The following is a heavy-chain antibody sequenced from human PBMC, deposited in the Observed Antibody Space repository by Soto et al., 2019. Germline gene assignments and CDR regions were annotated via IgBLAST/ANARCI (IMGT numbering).Heavy chain of an antibody. CDR3: ARSPEQWLVANGMDV. D-gene: IGHD6-19*01. CDR1: GYTFTSYG. J-gene: IGHJ6*02. V-gene: IGHV1-18*01. Sequence: GASVKVSCKASGYTFTSYGISWVRQAPGQGLEWMGWISAYNGNTNYAQKLQGRVTMTTDTSTSTAYMELRSLRSDDTAVYYCARSPEQWLVANGMDVWGQGTTVTVSS. CDR2: ISAYNGNT.